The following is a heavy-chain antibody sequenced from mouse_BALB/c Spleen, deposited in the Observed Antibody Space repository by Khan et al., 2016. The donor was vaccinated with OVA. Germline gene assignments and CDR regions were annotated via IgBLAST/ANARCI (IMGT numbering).Heavy chain of an antibody. Sequence: QIQLVQSGPELKKPGETVRISCKASGYTFTTAGMQWVQKMPGKGLKWIGWINTHSGVPKYAEDFKGRFAFSLETSANTAYLQITNLKNEDTATYFCARGGAAYDRNDGGAMEYWGQGTSVTGSS. V-gene: IGHV9-4*02. CDR2: INTHSGVP. J-gene: IGHJ4*01. CDR3: ARGGAAYDRNDGGAMEY. D-gene: IGHD2-14*01. CDR1: GYTFTTAG.